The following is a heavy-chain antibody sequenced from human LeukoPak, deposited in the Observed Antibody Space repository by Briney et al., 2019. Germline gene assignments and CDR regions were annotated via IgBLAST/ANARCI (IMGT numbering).Heavy chain of an antibody. D-gene: IGHD3-10*01. CDR1: GFTFSSYG. Sequence: GRSLRLSCAASGFTFSSYGMHWVRQAPGKGLEWVADITYDGSNKYYADSVKGRFTISRDNTKNTLYLQMNSLRAEDTAVYYCAKGPHFTMVRGVTFLDYWGQGTLVTASS. J-gene: IGHJ4*02. CDR3: AKGPHFTMVRGVTFLDY. CDR2: ITYDGSNK. V-gene: IGHV3-30*18.